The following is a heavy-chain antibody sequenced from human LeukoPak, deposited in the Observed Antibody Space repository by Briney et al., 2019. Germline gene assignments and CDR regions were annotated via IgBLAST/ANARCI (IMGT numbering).Heavy chain of an antibody. Sequence: GGSLRLSCAASGFTVSSNYMSWVRQAPGKGLEWVSAIYSGGSTYYADSVKGRFTISRDNSKNTLYLQMNSLRAEDTAVYYCASWPRESRYQLLDYWGQGTLVTVSS. V-gene: IGHV3-53*01. J-gene: IGHJ4*02. CDR1: GFTVSSNY. CDR3: ASWPRESRYQLLDY. D-gene: IGHD2-2*01. CDR2: IYSGGST.